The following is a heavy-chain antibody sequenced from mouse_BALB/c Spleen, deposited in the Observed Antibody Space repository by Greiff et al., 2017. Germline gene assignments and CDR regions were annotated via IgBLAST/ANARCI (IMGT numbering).Heavy chain of an antibody. CDR1: GYSITSGYY. J-gene: IGHJ3*01. CDR2: ISYDGSN. V-gene: IGHV3-6*02. CDR3: ARGSYGNSFAY. Sequence: EVKLQESGPGLVKPSQSLSLTCSVTGYSITSGYYWNWIRQFPGNKLEWMGYISYDGSNNYNPSLKNRISITRDTSKNQFFLKLNSVTTEDTATYYCARGSYGNSFAYWGQGTLVTVSA. D-gene: IGHD2-1*01.